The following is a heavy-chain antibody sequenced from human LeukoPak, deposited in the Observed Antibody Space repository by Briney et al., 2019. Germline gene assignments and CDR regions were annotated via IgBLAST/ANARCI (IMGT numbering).Heavy chain of an antibody. Sequence: GGSLRLSCAASGYTFANYNFNWVRQAPGKGLEWVSYISSTSSTIYYADSMKGRFTISRDNAKNSLYLQMNSLRAEDTAVYYCARDPPHGMDVWGQGTTVTVSS. CDR2: ISSTSSTI. CDR3: ARDPPHGMDV. V-gene: IGHV3-48*01. J-gene: IGHJ6*02. CDR1: GYTFANYN.